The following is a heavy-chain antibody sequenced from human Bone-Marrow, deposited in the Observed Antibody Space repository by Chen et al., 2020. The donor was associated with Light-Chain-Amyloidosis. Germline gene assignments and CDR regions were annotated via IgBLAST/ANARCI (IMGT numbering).Heavy chain of an antibody. CDR1: GFTVDNNA. D-gene: IGHD6-19*01. Sequence: EVQLAESGGGLVQPGGSLRLSCAASGFTVDNNAMSWVRQAPGKGLELVSSISGNTEKTYYAESVKGRFTISRDNSRNTLFLQMNSLRAEDTAKYYCAKLQQWLGRDSWGQGTLVAVS. CDR3: AKLQQWLGRDS. V-gene: IGHV3-23*04. J-gene: IGHJ4*02. CDR2: ISGNTEKT.